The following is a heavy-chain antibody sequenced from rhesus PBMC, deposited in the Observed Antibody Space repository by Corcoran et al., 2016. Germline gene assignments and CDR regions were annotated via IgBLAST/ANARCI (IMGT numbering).Heavy chain of an antibody. CDR1: GGSISSSY. CDR3: ASAQDIVGSRYFDY. V-gene: IGHV4-169*02. J-gene: IGHJ4*01. CDR2: IYGSGSST. Sequence: QLLLQESGPGLVKPSETLSVTCAVSGGSISSSYWSWIRQAPGKGLDWIGYIYGSGSSTNYNPSLKSRVTLSVDTSKNQRSLNLGSVTAADTAVYYCASAQDIVGSRYFDYWGQGVLVTVSS. D-gene: IGHD5-30*01.